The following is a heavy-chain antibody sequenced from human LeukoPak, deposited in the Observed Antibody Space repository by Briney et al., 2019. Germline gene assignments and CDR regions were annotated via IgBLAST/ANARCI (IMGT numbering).Heavy chain of an antibody. V-gene: IGHV3-7*05. D-gene: IGHD1-26*01. J-gene: IGHJ4*02. CDR2: INQDGSEK. Sequence: GGSLRLSCAASGFTFSGYWMSWVRQAPGKGLEWVADINQDGSEKYYVDSVKGRFTISRDNAKNSLYLQMNSLRADDTAVYYCVRSSGSNRPFDYWGQGTLVTVSS. CDR1: GFTFSGYW. CDR3: VRSSGSNRPFDY.